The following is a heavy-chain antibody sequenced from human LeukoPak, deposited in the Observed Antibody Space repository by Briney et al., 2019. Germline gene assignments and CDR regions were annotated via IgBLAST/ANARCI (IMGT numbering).Heavy chain of an antibody. Sequence: SGGSLRLSCVASGFTFSTYTMNWVRQAPGKGLEWVSSISSSSFFISYADSVKGRFTISRDNAKNSLYLQMNSLRAADTAVYYCARASLWIQLYSDAFDIWGQGTMVTVSS. CDR2: ISSSSFFI. CDR1: GFTFSTYT. CDR3: ARASLWIQLYSDAFDI. J-gene: IGHJ3*02. V-gene: IGHV3-21*01. D-gene: IGHD5-18*01.